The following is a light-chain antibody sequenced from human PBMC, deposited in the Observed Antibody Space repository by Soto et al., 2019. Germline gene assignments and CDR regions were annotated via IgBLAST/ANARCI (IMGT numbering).Light chain of an antibody. CDR1: QSVSSN. J-gene: IGKJ1*01. CDR2: GAS. CDR3: QQYGDSSWT. Sequence: EIVMTQSPATLSVSPGERATLSCRASQSVSSNLAWYQQKPGQAPRLLIYGASTRATGIPARFSGSGSGTEFTLTISSLQSEDFAVYYCQQYGDSSWTFGQGTQVEIK. V-gene: IGKV3-15*01.